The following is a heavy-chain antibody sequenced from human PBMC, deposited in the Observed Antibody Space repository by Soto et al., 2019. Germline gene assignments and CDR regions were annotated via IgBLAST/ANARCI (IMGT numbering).Heavy chain of an antibody. CDR2: VHHSGSP. J-gene: IGHJ5*02. CDR3: ARIPYGSGSRQLDP. V-gene: IGHV4-4*02. Sequence: PSETLSLTCAVSGGSLNTGNWLTWVRQPPRKGLEWIGEVHHSGSPNYKPSLRGRVTISLDKANNQFSLSLKSVTAADTAVYFCARIPYGSGSRQLDPWGQGILVTVSS. CDR1: GGSLNTGNW. D-gene: IGHD3-10*01.